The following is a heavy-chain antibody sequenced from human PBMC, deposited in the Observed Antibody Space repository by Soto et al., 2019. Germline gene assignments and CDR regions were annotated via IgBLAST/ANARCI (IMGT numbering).Heavy chain of an antibody. J-gene: IGHJ6*02. CDR3: GRCRTDSYAMDV. D-gene: IGHD5-18*01. CDR2: ISPYNERT. CDR1: GYRFTSYG. Sequence: ASVKVSCKASGYRFTSYGIAWVRQVPGQGPEWMGWISPYNERTNYAQNVQGRVVMTTDISTNIVYLELRSLRSDDTAMYYCGRCRTDSYAMDVWGQGTTVTVSS. V-gene: IGHV1-18*01.